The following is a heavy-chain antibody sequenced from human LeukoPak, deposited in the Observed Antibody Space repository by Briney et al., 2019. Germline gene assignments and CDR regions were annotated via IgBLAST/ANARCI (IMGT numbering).Heavy chain of an antibody. CDR1: GFTFSSYA. CDR2: ISGNGGRT. D-gene: IGHD6-19*01. Sequence: HPGGSLRLSCAVSGFTFSSYAMSGVRQAPGKGLDWVAGISGNGGRTYYADSVKGRFAISRDNSKNTLYLQMNSLRAEDTAVYYCAKEQIAVAGYYLDNWGQGTLVTVSS. CDR3: AKEQIAVAGYYLDN. J-gene: IGHJ4*02. V-gene: IGHV3-23*01.